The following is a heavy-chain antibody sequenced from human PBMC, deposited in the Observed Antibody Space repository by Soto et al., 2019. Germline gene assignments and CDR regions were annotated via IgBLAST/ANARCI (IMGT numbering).Heavy chain of an antibody. V-gene: IGHV3-74*01. Sequence: EVQLVESGGGLVQPGESLTLSCAASGFPFSSYWMHWVRQAPGKGLVWVSRINSDGSGTYYADSVQDRFPFSRDNAMNTLNLQMDSLGDEDTARYFCARGDAGRKDRNGYLGRHWGQGTLVTVAS. D-gene: IGHD3-22*01. J-gene: IGHJ4*02. CDR1: GFPFSSYW. CDR2: INSDGSGT. CDR3: ARGDAGRKDRNGYLGRH.